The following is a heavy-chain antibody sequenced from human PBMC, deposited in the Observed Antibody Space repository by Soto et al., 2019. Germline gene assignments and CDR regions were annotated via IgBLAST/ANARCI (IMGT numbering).Heavy chain of an antibody. Sequence: SETLSLICAVSGYSISSSYYWGWIRQPPGKGLKWIGSIYYSGSTYYNPSLKSRVTISVDTSKNQFSLKLSSVTAADTAVYYCARHPRAVRQAEYYYGMDVWGQGTTVTVSS. CDR3: ARHPRAVRQAEYYYGMDV. V-gene: IGHV4-38-2*01. J-gene: IGHJ6*02. CDR2: IYYSGST. CDR1: GYSISSSYY.